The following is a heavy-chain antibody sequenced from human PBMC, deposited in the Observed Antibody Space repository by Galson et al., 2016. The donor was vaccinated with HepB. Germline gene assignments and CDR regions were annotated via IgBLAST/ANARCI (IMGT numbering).Heavy chain of an antibody. CDR1: GFRFSGYF. V-gene: IGHV3-7*01. D-gene: IGHD2-21*01. Sequence: SLRLSCAASGFRFSGYFMSWLRQAPGKGLEWVANIAHDGGENRYVDPVKGRFTISRDNAKNSLYLQMNSLRAEDTAVYYCAREANRFLYFDFWGRGTLVSVSS. J-gene: IGHJ4*02. CDR3: AREANRFLYFDF. CDR2: IAHDGGEN.